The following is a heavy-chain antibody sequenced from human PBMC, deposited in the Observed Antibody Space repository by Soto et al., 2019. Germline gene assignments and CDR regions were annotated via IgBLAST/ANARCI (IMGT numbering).Heavy chain of an antibody. V-gene: IGHV3-48*01. CDR2: ISSSSSTI. CDR1: GFTFSTYS. D-gene: IGHD2-15*01. Sequence: GGSLRLSCAASGFTFSTYSMNWVRQAPGKGLEWVSYISSSSSTIFYTDSVKGRFTVSRDNAKNSLFLQMNSLRIEDTGVYYCVKEDIIGWPTLEYWGQGALVTVSS. J-gene: IGHJ4*02. CDR3: VKEDIIGWPTLEY.